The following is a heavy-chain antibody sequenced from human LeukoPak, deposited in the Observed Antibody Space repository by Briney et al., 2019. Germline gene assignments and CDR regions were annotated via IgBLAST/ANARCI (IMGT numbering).Heavy chain of an antibody. J-gene: IGHJ4*02. CDR1: GFTFSSYA. V-gene: IGHV3-23*01. D-gene: IGHD3-22*01. Sequence: GGSLRLSCAASGFTFSSYAMSWVRQAPGKGLEWVSAISGRVGITYYADSVKGRFTIYRDTSKNTLYLQMNSLRAEDTAVYYCAKSYSSGYYYYFDYWGQGTLVTVSS. CDR2: ISGRVGIT. CDR3: AKSYSSGYYYYFDY.